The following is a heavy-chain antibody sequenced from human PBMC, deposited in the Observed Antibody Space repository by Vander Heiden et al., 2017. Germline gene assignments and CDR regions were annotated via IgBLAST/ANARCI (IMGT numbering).Heavy chain of an antibody. D-gene: IGHD2-15*01. CDR1: SYA. V-gene: IGHV3-30*04. J-gene: IGHJ6*02. Sequence: SYAMHWVRQAPGKGLEWVAVISYDGSNKYYADSVKGRFTISRDNSKNTLYLQMNSLRAEDTAVYYCAREVGYCSGGSCLQEYYYYYGMDVWGQGTTVTVSS. CDR3: AREVGYCSGGSCLQEYYYYYGMDV. CDR2: ISYDGSNK.